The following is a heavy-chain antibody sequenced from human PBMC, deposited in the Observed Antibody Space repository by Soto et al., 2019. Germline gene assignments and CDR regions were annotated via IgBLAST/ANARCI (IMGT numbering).Heavy chain of an antibody. CDR3: AKDRFRPTGWWGWRNYFDY. CDR2: ISGSGGST. J-gene: IGHJ4*02. V-gene: IGHV3-23*01. Sequence: GGSLRLSCAASGFTFSSYAMSWVRQAPGKGLEWVSAISGSGGSTYYADSVKGRFTISRDNSKNTLYLQMNSLRAEDTAVYYGAKDRFRPTGWWGWRNYFDYWGQGTLVTVSS. D-gene: IGHD2-15*01. CDR1: GFTFSSYA.